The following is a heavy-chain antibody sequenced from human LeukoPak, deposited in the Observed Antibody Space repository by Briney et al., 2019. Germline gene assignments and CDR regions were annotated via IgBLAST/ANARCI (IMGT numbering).Heavy chain of an antibody. D-gene: IGHD1-26*01. CDR1: GYTFTGCH. V-gene: IGHV1-2*06. CDR2: VNPKSGDT. CDR3: ARGSAGSTDY. Sequence: ASVKVSCKASGYTFTGCHLHWVRQAPGQGLEWMGRVNPKSGDTNYAQKFQGRVTMTRDTSISTAYMQLSSLRSDDTAVYYCARGSAGSTDYWGQGTLVTVSS. J-gene: IGHJ4*02.